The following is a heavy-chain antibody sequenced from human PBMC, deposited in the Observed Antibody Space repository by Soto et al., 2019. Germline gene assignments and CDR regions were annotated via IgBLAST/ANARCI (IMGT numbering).Heavy chain of an antibody. D-gene: IGHD4-17*01. Sequence: LRLSCSASGFTLSCFGVRWVGRSPGKGLEWVAVISQDASKTNYGETVKGRFTISTDNSKNTVYLQMNSLRPEDTAVYYCAKDGGATTVTFFDYWGQGTTVTVSS. J-gene: IGHJ4*02. CDR1: GFTLSCFG. CDR2: ISQDASKT. V-gene: IGHV3-30*18. CDR3: AKDGGATTVTFFDY.